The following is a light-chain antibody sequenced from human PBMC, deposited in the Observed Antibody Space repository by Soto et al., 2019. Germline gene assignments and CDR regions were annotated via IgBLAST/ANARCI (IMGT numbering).Light chain of an antibody. CDR3: SSYTSSSLYV. V-gene: IGLV2-14*01. CDR1: SSDVGGYNY. CDR2: DVS. Sequence: QSALTQPASVSGSPGQSITISCTGTSSDVGGYNYVSWYQQHPGKAPKLMIYDVSNRPSGVSNRFSGSKSGNTASLTISGLWAEDEADYYCSSYTSSSLYVFGTGTKLTVL. J-gene: IGLJ1*01.